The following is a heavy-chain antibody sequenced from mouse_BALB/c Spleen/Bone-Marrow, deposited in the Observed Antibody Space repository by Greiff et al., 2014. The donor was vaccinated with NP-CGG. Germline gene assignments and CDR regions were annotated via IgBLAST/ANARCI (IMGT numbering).Heavy chain of an antibody. V-gene: IGHV14-3*02. CDR1: GFNIKDTY. CDR3: ARWEYYAMDY. CDR2: IDPANGNT. Sequence: EVQRVESGAELVKPGASVKLSCTASGFNIKDTYMHWVKQRPVQGLEWIGRIDPANGNTKYDPKFQGKATITADTSSNTAYLQLSSLTSEDTAVYYCARWEYYAMDYWGQGTSVTVSS. J-gene: IGHJ4*01. D-gene: IGHD4-1*01.